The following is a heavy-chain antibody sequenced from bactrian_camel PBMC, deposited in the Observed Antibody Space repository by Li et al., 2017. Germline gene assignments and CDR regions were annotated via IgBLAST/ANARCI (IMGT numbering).Heavy chain of an antibody. CDR1: GLTFSTYY. CDR3: AARPINTRACVAGGRYEFGY. J-gene: IGHJ4*01. V-gene: IGHV3S42*01. D-gene: IGHD1*01. Sequence: VQLVESGGGLVQPGGSLRLSCAASGLTFSTYYNTWVRQAPGKAREGIAVIDSDGRTSAADSVKGRFTISKDNAKNTLYLQMDNLQPEDTAVYYCAARPINTRACVAGGRYEFGYWGQGTQVTVS. CDR2: IDSDGRT.